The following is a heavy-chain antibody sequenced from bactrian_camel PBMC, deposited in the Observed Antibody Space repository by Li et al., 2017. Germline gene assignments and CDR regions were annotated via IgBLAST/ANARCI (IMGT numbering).Heavy chain of an antibody. CDR1: ALTLSSAD. Sequence: DVQLVESGGDLVQPGGSLRLSCASSALTLSSADVNWVRRAPGKGLEWVSSSGGSSTFYADSVKGRFTISQVNAKNTVYLQMNSLKSDDTAMYYCAAAPCTIDYYTRPLSEVPYGYWGQGTQVTVS. CDR2: SGGSST. J-gene: IGHJ4*01. CDR3: AAAPCTIDYYTRPLSEVPYGY. V-gene: IGHV3S40*01. D-gene: IGHD2*01.